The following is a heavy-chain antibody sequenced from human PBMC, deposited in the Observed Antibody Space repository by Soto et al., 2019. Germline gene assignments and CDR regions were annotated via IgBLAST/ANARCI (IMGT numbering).Heavy chain of an antibody. J-gene: IGHJ5*02. D-gene: IGHD3-10*01. V-gene: IGHV1-18*01. CDR2: ISPYNGNT. CDR1: GYTFTSYG. Sequence: QVQLVQSGAEVKKPGASVKVSCKASGYTFTSYGITWVRQAPGQGLEWMGWISPYNGNTNYAQKLQGRVTMTIDTXTXTXXMELRSLRNDDTAVYYCAREGDYYASRTYSNWFDPWGQGTLVTVSA. CDR3: AREGDYYASRTYSNWFDP.